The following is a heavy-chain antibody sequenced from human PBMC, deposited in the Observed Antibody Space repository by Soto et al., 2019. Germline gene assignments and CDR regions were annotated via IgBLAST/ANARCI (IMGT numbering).Heavy chain of an antibody. V-gene: IGHV1-8*01. Sequence: QVQLVQSGAEVKKPGASVKVSCKASGYTFTSYDINWVRQATGQGLEWMGWMNPNSGNTGYAQKFQGRVTMTRNTSRSTAYMELSSLRSEDTAVYYGARWGSSDYSYYYYGMGVWGQGTTVTVSS. CDR2: MNPNSGNT. D-gene: IGHD4-4*01. CDR1: GYTFTSYD. CDR3: ARWGSSDYSYYYYGMGV. J-gene: IGHJ6*02.